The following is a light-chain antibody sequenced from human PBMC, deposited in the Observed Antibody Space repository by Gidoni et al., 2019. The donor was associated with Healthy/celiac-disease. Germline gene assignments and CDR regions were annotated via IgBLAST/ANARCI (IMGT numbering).Light chain of an antibody. Sequence: PATLSLSPGERATLSCRASQSVSSYLAWYQQKPGQAPRLLIYDASNRATGIPARFSGSGSGTDFTLTISSLEPEDFAVYYCQQRSNWPVTFGQGTKLEIK. J-gene: IGKJ2*01. CDR3: QQRSNWPVT. CDR1: QSVSSY. V-gene: IGKV3-11*01. CDR2: DAS.